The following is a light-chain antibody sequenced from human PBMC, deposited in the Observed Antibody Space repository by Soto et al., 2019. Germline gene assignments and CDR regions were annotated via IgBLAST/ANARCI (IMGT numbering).Light chain of an antibody. V-gene: IGKV3D-15*01. CDR1: QSVSSN. Sequence: EIVMTQSPATLSVSPGERATLSCRASQSVSSNLAWYQQKPGQAPRLLIYGASTRDTGIPARFSGSGSGTELTLTISSLQSEDFAVYYCQQYTNWPPQFTFGPGTKVDIK. J-gene: IGKJ3*01. CDR2: GAS. CDR3: QQYTNWPPQFT.